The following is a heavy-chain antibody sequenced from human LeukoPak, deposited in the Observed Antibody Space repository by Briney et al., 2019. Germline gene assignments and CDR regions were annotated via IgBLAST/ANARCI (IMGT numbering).Heavy chain of an antibody. V-gene: IGHV1-2*02. CDR1: VYTFTGYY. J-gene: IGHJ5*02. CDR2: INPNSGGT. CDR3: ARVVVAATGGMDGWFDP. D-gene: IGHD2-15*01. Sequence: ASVKVSCKASVYTFTGYYMHWVRQAPGQGLEWMGWINPNSGGTNYAQKFQGRVTMTRDTSISTAYMELSRLRSDDTAVYYCARVVVAATGGMDGWFDPWGQGTLVTVSS.